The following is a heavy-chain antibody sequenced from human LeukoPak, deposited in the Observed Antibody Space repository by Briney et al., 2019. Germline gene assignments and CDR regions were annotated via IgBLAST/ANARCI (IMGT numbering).Heavy chain of an antibody. D-gene: IGHD4/OR15-4a*01. CDR2: ISSSSSYI. J-gene: IGHJ6*03. CDR3: ARGGAYYYYMDV. Sequence: KTGGSLRLSCAASGFIFSSYSMNWVRQAPGKGLEWVSSISSSSSYIYYADSLKGRFTISRDNAKNSLYLQMNSLRAEDTAVYYCARGGAYYYYMDVWGKGTTVTVSS. CDR1: GFIFSSYS. V-gene: IGHV3-21*01.